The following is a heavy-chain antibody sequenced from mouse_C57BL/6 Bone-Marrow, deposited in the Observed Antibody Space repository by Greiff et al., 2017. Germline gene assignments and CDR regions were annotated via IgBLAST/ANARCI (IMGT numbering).Heavy chain of an antibody. V-gene: IGHV1-61*01. J-gene: IGHJ1*03. Sequence: QVQLQQPGAELVRPGSSVKLSCKASGYTFTSYWMDWVKQRPGQGLEWIGNIYPSDSETHYNQKFKDKATLTVDKSSSTAYMQLSSLTSEDSAVYYCARKEIYYGSSYWYFDVWGTGTTVTVSS. CDR2: IYPSDSET. CDR3: ARKEIYYGSSYWYFDV. D-gene: IGHD1-1*01. CDR1: GYTFTSYW.